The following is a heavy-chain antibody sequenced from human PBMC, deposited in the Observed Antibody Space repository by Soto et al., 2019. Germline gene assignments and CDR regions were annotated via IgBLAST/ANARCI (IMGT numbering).Heavy chain of an antibody. CDR3: ASSTVTTSWFDP. V-gene: IGHV3-23*01. J-gene: IGHJ5*02. D-gene: IGHD4-17*01. CDR2: ISGSGGST. CDR1: GFTFSSYA. Sequence: EVQLLESGGGLVQPGGSLRLSCAASGFTFSSYAMSWVRQAPGKGLEWVSAISGSGGSTYYADSVRGRFTISRDNSKNTLYLQMNSLRAEDTAVYYCASSTVTTSWFDPWGQGTLVTVSS.